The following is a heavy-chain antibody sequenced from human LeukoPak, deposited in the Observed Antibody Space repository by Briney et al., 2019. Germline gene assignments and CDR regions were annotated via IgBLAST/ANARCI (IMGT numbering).Heavy chain of an antibody. J-gene: IGHJ6*04. CDR3: SGQVSYYYGMDV. Sequence: PSETLSLTCTVSGGPVSSGSYYWSWIRQPPGKGLEWIGYIYYSGSTNYNPSLKSRVTISVDTSKNQFSLKLSSVTAADTAVYYCSGQVSYYYGMDVWGKGTTVTVSS. CDR2: IYYSGST. V-gene: IGHV4-61*01. CDR1: GGPVSSGSYY.